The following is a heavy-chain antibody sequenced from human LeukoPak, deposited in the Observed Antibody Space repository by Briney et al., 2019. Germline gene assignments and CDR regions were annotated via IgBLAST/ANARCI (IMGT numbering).Heavy chain of an antibody. J-gene: IGHJ2*01. CDR1: GYTITSYG. Sequence: GASVKVSCKASGYTITSYGISWVRQAPGQGLEWMGIINPSGGSTSYAQKFQGRVTMTRDTSTSTVYMELSSLRSEDTAVYYCARGSHWYFDLWGRGTLVTASS. CDR2: INPSGGST. V-gene: IGHV1-46*01. CDR3: ARGSHWYFDL.